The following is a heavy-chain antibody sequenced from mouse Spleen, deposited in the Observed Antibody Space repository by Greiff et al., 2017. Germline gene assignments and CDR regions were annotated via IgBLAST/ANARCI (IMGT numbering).Heavy chain of an antibody. CDR1: GFTFSDYY. CDR2: INYDGSST. CDR3: AREEGYYGSSTFDY. Sequence: EVKLVESEGGLVQPGSSMKLSCTASGFTFSDYYMAWVRQVPEKGLEWVANINYDGSSTYYLDSLKSRFIISRDNAKNILYLQMSSLKSEDTATYYCAREEGYYGSSTFDYWGQGTTLTVSS. V-gene: IGHV5-16*01. J-gene: IGHJ2*01. D-gene: IGHD1-1*01.